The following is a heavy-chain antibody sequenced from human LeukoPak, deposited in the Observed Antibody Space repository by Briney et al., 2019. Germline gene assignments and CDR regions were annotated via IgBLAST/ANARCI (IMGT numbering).Heavy chain of an antibody. CDR2: INPSDGTT. J-gene: IGHJ6*03. Sequence: ASVKVSCKASGYKFTSYYLHWVRQAPGQGLEWMGIINPSDGTTTYAKKFQGRVSMTRDTSTNTFYMEVRRLRSEDTAVYYCARDGISYGDYIGDYAYDYYSMDVWGKGTTVTVS. CDR3: ARDGISYGDYIGDYAYDYYSMDV. D-gene: IGHD4-17*01. CDR1: GYKFTSYY. V-gene: IGHV1-46*01.